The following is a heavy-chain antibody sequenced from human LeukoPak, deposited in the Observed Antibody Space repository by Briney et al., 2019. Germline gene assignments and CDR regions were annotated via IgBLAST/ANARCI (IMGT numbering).Heavy chain of an antibody. D-gene: IGHD4-17*01. CDR1: GFTFSSYG. CDR2: IWYDGSNK. CDR3: VREQYGDDDAFDI. V-gene: IGHV3-33*01. J-gene: IGHJ3*02. Sequence: PGRSLRLSCAASGFTFSSYGMHWVRQAPGKGLEWVGVIWYDGSNKYYADSVKGRFTISRDNSKNTLSLQMNSLRAEDTAVYYCVREQYGDDDAFDIWGQGTMVIVSS.